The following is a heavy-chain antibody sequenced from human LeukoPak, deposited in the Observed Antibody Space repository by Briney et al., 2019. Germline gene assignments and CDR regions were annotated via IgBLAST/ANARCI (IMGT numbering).Heavy chain of an antibody. D-gene: IGHD5/OR15-5a*01. CDR3: VRGGIQVSGIDAFDI. J-gene: IGHJ3*02. CDR1: GFTFRNYD. V-gene: IGHV3-13*01. CDR2: IGIADDT. Sequence: PGGSLRLSCAASGFTFRNYDMHWVRQFPGRGLEWLSAIGIADDTHYPDSVKGRFTISRENAKNSLYLQMHSLRDGDTAVYYCVRGGIQVSGIDAFDIWGQGTMVTVSS.